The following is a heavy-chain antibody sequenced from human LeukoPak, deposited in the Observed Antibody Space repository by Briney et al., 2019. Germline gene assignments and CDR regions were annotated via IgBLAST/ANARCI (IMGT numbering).Heavy chain of an antibody. Sequence: ASVKVSCTASGYTFTGYYMHWVRQAPGQGLEWMGWINPNSGGTNYAKKFKGRVTMTRDTSISTAYMELSRLRSDDTAVYYCAREERNGPENYWGQGTLVTVSS. CDR3: AREERNGPENY. J-gene: IGHJ4*02. V-gene: IGHV1-2*02. CDR1: GYTFTGYY. D-gene: IGHD1-1*01. CDR2: INPNSGGT.